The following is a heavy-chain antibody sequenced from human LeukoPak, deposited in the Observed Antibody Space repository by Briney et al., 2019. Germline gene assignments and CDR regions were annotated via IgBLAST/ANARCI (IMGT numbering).Heavy chain of an antibody. J-gene: IGHJ4*02. CDR3: AIHYGNRYNWNSSLDY. Sequence: GGSLRLSCAASGFTFSSYAMSWVRQAPGKGLEWVSAISGSGSGTYYADSVKGRFTISRDNSKNTLYLQMNSLRAEDTAVYYCAIHYGNRYNWNSSLDYWGQGTLVTVSS. V-gene: IGHV3-23*01. CDR2: ISGSGSGT. D-gene: IGHD1-7*01. CDR1: GFTFSSYA.